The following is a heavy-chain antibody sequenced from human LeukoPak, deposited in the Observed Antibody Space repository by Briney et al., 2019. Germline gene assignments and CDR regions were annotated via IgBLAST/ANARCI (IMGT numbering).Heavy chain of an antibody. CDR2: IYYSGST. V-gene: IGHV4-39*07. J-gene: IGHJ4*02. CDR3: ARNSRGAPFDY. D-gene: IGHD1-7*01. CDR1: GGSISSSSYY. Sequence: SETLSLTCTVSGGSISSSSYYWGWIRQPPGKGLEWIGSIYYSGSTYYNPSLKSRVTISVDTSKNQFSLKLSSVTAADTAVYYCARNSRGAPFDYWGQGTLVTVSS.